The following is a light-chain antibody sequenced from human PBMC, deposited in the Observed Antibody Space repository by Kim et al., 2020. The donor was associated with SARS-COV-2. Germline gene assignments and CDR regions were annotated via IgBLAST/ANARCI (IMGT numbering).Light chain of an antibody. J-gene: IGKJ2*01. CDR3: QQRSNRPPYT. Sequence: LCPRESAPLSCRTSQSVSGYLPWHQHSPAQAPRLLIYDASNRATGIPARFSGRGAGTDFTLTISSLEPEDCAVYYCQQRSNRPPYTLGQGTTLEI. V-gene: IGKV3-11*01. CDR2: DAS. CDR1: QSVSGY.